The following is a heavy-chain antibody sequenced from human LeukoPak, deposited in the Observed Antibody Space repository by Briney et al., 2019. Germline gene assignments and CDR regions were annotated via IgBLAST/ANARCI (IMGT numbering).Heavy chain of an antibody. J-gene: IGHJ4*02. CDR1: GFTVSSNY. CDR2: IYSGGST. D-gene: IGHD5-12*01. CDR3: AREGNSGYDEKGCDY. V-gene: IGHV3-53*01. Sequence: GGSLRLSCAASGFTVSSNYMSWVRQAPGKGLEWVSVIYSGGSTYYADSVKGRFTISRDNSKSTLYIQMNSLRAEDTAVYYCAREGNSGYDEKGCDYWGQGTLVTVSS.